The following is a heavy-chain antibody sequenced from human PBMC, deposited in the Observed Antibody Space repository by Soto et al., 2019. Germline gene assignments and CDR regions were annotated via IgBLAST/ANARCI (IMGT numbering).Heavy chain of an antibody. Sequence: PGESLKISCKGSGYSFSTYSLGCVRQMPGKGLEWMGNIHSGDSNARYSPSFQGQVTISVDKSISTAYLQWNSLKASDTALYYSATWRSSHWLDYWGQGTLVTVSS. CDR3: ATWRSSHWLDY. D-gene: IGHD2-2*01. V-gene: IGHV5-51*01. CDR1: GYSFSTYS. J-gene: IGHJ4*02. CDR2: IHSGDSNA.